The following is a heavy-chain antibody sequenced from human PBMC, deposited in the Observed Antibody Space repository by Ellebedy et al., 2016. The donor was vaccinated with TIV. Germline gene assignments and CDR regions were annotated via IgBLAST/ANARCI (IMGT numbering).Heavy chain of an antibody. D-gene: IGHD4-17*01. CDR3: ARRGSYGDYAVQINSWFDT. J-gene: IGHJ5*02. CDR2: IYQDGSQK. CDR1: GFNFRSYW. V-gene: IGHV3-7*01. Sequence: PGGSLRLSCVASGFNFRSYWMGWVRQAPGKGLAWVANIYQDGSQKYYVDSVKGRFTISRDNADNSLFLQMNSLRAADTAVYYCARRGSYGDYAVQINSWFDTWGRGILVAVSS.